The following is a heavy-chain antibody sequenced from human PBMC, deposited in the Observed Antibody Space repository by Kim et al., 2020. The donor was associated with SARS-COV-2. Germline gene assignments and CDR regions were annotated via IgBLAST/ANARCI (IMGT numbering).Heavy chain of an antibody. Sequence: SETLSLTCAVYGGSFSGYYWSWIRQPPGKGLEWIGEINHSGSTNYNPSLKSRVTISVDTSKNQFSLKLSSVTAADTAVYYCARGTGGQSSSWPFDYWGQGTLVTVSS. CDR2: INHSGST. CDR1: GGSFSGYY. D-gene: IGHD6-13*01. J-gene: IGHJ4*02. V-gene: IGHV4-34*01. CDR3: ARGTGGQSSSWPFDY.